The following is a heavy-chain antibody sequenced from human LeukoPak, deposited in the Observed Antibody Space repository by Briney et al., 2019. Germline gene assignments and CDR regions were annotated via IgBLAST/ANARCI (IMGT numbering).Heavy chain of an antibody. CDR1: GGSINRGTYD. CDR3: ARCFPGGSSGSYYPSH. Sequence: PSETLSLTCTLSGGSINRGTYDSGWIRQPPGKGLEWIGSIHYSGTTYYNPSLMSRLTISADTSKNQFSLNLSSVTAADTAMYYCARCFPGGSSGSYYPSHWGQGTLVTVSS. D-gene: IGHD3-10*01. CDR2: IHYSGTT. J-gene: IGHJ4*02. V-gene: IGHV4-39*07.